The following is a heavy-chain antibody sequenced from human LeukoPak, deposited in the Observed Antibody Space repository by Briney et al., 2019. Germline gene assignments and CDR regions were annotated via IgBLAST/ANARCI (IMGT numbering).Heavy chain of an antibody. CDR2: ISYDGVNK. CDR3: AKAGGYCSGGNCYANY. D-gene: IGHD2-15*01. CDR1: GFPFTDYA. J-gene: IGHJ4*02. V-gene: IGHV3-30*18. Sequence: GGSLRLSCAASGFPFTDYAIHWVRQAPGKGLEWVAVISYDGVNKYYADSVKGRFTISRDNSKNTLYLHMNTLRPEDTALYYCAKAGGYCSGGNCYANYWGQGTLVTVSS.